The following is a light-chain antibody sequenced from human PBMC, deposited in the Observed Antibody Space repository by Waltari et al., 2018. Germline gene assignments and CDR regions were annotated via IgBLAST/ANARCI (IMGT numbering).Light chain of an antibody. CDR3: QQSYSFPA. V-gene: IGKV1-39*01. J-gene: IGKJ1*01. CDR1: QSISIY. CDR2: CAS. Sequence: DIQMTQSPSSLSASVGDRVTITCRASQSISIYLNWYQQKPGKDPTLLIYCASSLQSGVPSRFSGSGSGTDFTLTISSLQPEDFATYYCQQSYSFPAFGQGTKVEIK.